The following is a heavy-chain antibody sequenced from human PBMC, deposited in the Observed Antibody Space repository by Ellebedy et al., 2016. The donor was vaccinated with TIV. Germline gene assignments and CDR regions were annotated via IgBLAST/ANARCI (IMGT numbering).Heavy chain of an antibody. Sequence: GGSLRLXCAASGFTFDDYAMHWVRQAPGKGLEWVSGISWNSGSIGYADSVKGRFTISRDNAKNSLYLQMNSLRAEDTAVYYCASDSQLGGYYYDSSGPTYYWGQGTLVTVSS. CDR2: ISWNSGSI. D-gene: IGHD3-22*01. CDR1: GFTFDDYA. V-gene: IGHV3-9*01. J-gene: IGHJ4*02. CDR3: ASDSQLGGYYYDSSGPTYY.